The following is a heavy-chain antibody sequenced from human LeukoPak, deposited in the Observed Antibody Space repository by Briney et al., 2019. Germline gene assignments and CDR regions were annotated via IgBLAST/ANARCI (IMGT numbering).Heavy chain of an antibody. V-gene: IGHV3-23*01. CDR1: GFTFSSYA. D-gene: IGHD3-22*01. CDR3: TTDYYGSYFDY. Sequence: GGSLRLSCAASGFTFSSYATNWVRQAPGKGLEWVSTISGGGGSTYYSDSMKGRLTISRDNSKNTLYLQMNSLKTEDTAVYYCTTDYYGSYFDYWGQGTLVTVSS. CDR2: ISGGGGST. J-gene: IGHJ4*02.